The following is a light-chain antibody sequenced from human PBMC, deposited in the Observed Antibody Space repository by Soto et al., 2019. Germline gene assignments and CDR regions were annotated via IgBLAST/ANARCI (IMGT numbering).Light chain of an antibody. CDR1: HSVSSN. V-gene: IGKV3-15*01. Sequence: EIVMTHSPATLSGSPGEIATLSFRASHSVSSNLAWYQQKPCQSPRLLIYGASTRATGIPARFSGSGSGTEFTLTISSLQSEDFAVYYCQQYNNWPPWTFGQGTKVDI. J-gene: IGKJ1*01. CDR2: GAS. CDR3: QQYNNWPPWT.